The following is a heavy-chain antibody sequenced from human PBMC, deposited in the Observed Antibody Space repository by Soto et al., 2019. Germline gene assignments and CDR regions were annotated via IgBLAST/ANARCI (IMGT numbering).Heavy chain of an antibody. J-gene: IGHJ4*02. CDR3: ASSIN. CDR1: GFTFSSYG. Sequence: QEHLVQSGGGVVQPGGSLRLSCAASGFTFSSYGMHWVRQAPGKGLEWVAVIWYDGSNKDYADSVKGRFTISRDNSKNTLYLQMNNLRADDTAVYYCASSINWGQGTLVTVSS. V-gene: IGHV3-33*08. CDR2: IWYDGSNK.